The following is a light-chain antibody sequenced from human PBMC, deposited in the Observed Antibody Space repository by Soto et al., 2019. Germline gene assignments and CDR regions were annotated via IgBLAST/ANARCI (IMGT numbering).Light chain of an antibody. J-gene: IGLJ2*01. Sequence: QSALTQPASVSGSPGQSITISCTGTSSDVGSYNFVSWSQQHPGKAPKLMIYEDSKRPPGVSNRFSRSKSANTASLTISGLQAKDEADYYCCSYAGSVIFGGGTKLTVL. CDR3: CSYAGSVI. CDR1: SSDVGSYNF. V-gene: IGLV2-23*01. CDR2: EDS.